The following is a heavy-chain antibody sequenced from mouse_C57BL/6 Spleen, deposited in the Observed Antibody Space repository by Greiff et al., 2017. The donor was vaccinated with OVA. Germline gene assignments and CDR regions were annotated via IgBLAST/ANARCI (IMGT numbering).Heavy chain of an antibody. CDR2: IDPSDSYT. Sequence: QVQLQQPGAELVRPGTSVKLSCKASGYTFTSYWMHWVKQRPGQGLEWIGVIDPSDSYTNYNQKFKGKATLTVDTSSITAYMQLSSLTSEYSAVYYCARRISWYFDVWGTGTPVTVSS. V-gene: IGHV1-59*01. D-gene: IGHD1-1*01. CDR3: ARRISWYFDV. CDR1: GYTFTSYW. J-gene: IGHJ1*03.